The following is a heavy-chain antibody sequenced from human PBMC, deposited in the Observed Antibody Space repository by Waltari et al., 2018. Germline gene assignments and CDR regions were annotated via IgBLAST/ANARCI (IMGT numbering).Heavy chain of an antibody. J-gene: IGHJ4*02. Sequence: QVQLQQWGEGLLKPSETLSLTCAVYGGSFGGSYGSWIRQPPGKGLEWIGEINHSGSTNYNPSLKSRVTISVDTSKNQFSLKLSSVTAADSAVYYCANLGSSTSGRPPPWGQGTLVTVSS. V-gene: IGHV4-34*01. CDR2: INHSGST. D-gene: IGHD2-2*01. CDR3: ANLGSSTSGRPPP. CDR1: GGSFGGSY.